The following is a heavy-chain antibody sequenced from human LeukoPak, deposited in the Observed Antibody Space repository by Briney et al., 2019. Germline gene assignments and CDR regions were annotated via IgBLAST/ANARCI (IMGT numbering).Heavy chain of an antibody. J-gene: IGHJ4*02. Sequence: PGGSLRLSCAVSGFTFSSYDMNWVRQAPGKGLEWVSSISSSSNYIHYADSVKGRFTISRDNAKNSLYLEMNSLRAEDTAVYFCARGTLGAWGWWGQGTLVTVSA. CDR2: ISSSSNYI. CDR1: GFTFSSYD. CDR3: ARGTLGAWGW. V-gene: IGHV3-21*01. D-gene: IGHD6-19*01.